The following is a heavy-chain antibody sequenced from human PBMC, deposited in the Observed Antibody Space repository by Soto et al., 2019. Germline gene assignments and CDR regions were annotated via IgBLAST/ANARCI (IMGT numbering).Heavy chain of an antibody. Sequence: GGSLRLSCAASGFTFSDYYMSWIRQAPGKGLEWVSYVSSSGSTIYYADSVKGRFTISRDNAKNSLYLQMNSLRAEDTAVYYCARDASHYYYYYMDVWGKGTTVTVSS. CDR1: GFTFSDYY. CDR3: ARDASHYYYYYMDV. CDR2: VSSSGSTI. V-gene: IGHV3-11*01. J-gene: IGHJ6*03.